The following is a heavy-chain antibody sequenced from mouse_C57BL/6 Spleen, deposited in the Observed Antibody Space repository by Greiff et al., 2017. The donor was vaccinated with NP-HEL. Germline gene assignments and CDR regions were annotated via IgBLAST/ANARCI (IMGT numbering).Heavy chain of an antibody. V-gene: IGHV1-52*01. CDR3: ARSEITTVDY. Sequence: VQLQQSGAELVRPGSSVKLSCKASGYTFTSYWMHWVKQRPIQGLEWIGNIDPSDSETHYNQKFKDKATLIVDKSSSTAYMQLSSLTSEDSAVYYCARSEITTVDYWGQGTTLTVSS. CDR1: GYTFTSYW. D-gene: IGHD1-1*01. CDR2: IDPSDSET. J-gene: IGHJ2*01.